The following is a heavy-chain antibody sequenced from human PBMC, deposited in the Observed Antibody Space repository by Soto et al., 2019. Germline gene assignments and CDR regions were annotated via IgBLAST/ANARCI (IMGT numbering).Heavy chain of an antibody. Sequence: PGGSLRLSCAASGFTFSSYGMHWVRQAPGKGLEWVAVISYDGSNKYYADSVKGRFTISRDNSKNTLYLQMNSLRAEDTAVYYCAKDLPSVAGDYWGQGTLVTVSS. CDR3: AKDLPSVAGDY. CDR2: ISYDGSNK. J-gene: IGHJ4*02. D-gene: IGHD6-19*01. V-gene: IGHV3-30*18. CDR1: GFTFSSYG.